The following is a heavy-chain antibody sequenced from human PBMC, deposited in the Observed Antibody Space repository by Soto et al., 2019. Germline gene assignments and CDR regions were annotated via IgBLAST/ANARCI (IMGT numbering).Heavy chain of an antibody. Sequence: QLQLQESGPGLVKPSETLSLTCTVSGASITSSSYYWGWIRQPPGKGLEWIGSMYYSGSTYPNPSLKSRVTISVDTSKRQLSLKLSSVTAADTAVYYCARQQVESGSLEALDYWGQGTLATVSS. CDR3: ARQQVESGSLEALDY. D-gene: IGHD1-26*01. CDR1: GASITSSSYY. V-gene: IGHV4-39*01. J-gene: IGHJ4*02. CDR2: MYYSGST.